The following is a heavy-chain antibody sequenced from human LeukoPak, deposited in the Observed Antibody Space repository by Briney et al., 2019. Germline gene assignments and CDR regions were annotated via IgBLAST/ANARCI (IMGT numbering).Heavy chain of an antibody. J-gene: IGHJ4*02. CDR3: AKAIRGYIF. Sequence: GGSLRLSCAASGFTISSYSMNWVRQAPGKGLEWVSYISSSSSTIYYADSVKGRFTISRDNAKNSLYLQMNSLRAEDTAVYYCAKAIRGYIFWGQGTLVTVSS. D-gene: IGHD5-18*01. CDR1: GFTISSYS. CDR2: ISSSSSTI. V-gene: IGHV3-48*01.